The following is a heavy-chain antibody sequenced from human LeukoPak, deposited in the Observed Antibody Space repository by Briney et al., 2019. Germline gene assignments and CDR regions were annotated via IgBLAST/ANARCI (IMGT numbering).Heavy chain of an antibody. CDR3: ARAHNWKYGTFDY. CDR1: GFTFSSYG. J-gene: IGHJ4*02. D-gene: IGHD1-7*01. CDR2: ISGSGGST. Sequence: GGSLRLSCAASGFTFSSYGMSWVRQAPGKGLEWVSAISGSGGSTYYADSVKGRFTISRDNSKNTLYLQMNSPRAEDTAVYYCARAHNWKYGTFDYWGQGTLVTVSS. V-gene: IGHV3-23*01.